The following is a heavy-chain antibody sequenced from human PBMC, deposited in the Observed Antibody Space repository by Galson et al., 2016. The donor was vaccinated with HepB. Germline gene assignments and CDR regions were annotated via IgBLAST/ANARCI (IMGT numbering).Heavy chain of an antibody. J-gene: IGHJ4*02. CDR1: GFTFSDYP. V-gene: IGHV3-30-3*01. CDR3: ARRRGSGSHDY. D-gene: IGHD3-10*01. Sequence: SLRLSCATPGFTFSDYPMYWIRQAPGEGLEWVARISHDAIHTSYADSLKGRFTISRDNAKNSLYLQMNSLRAEDTAVYYCARRRGSGSHDYWGQGTLVTVSS. CDR2: ISHDAIHT.